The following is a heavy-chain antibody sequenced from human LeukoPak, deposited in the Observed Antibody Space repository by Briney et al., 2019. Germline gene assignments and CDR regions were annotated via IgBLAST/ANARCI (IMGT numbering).Heavy chain of an antibody. J-gene: IGHJ4*02. V-gene: IGHV3-23*01. CDR2: ISGSGGST. CDR3: AGFSWYYFDY. CDR1: GFTFSSYA. Sequence: QPGASLRLSCAASGFTFSSYAMGWVRQAPGKGLEWVSAISGSGGSTYYADSVKGRFTISRDNSKNTLYLQMNSLRAEDTAVYYCAGFSWYYFDYWGQGTLVTVSS. D-gene: IGHD6-13*01.